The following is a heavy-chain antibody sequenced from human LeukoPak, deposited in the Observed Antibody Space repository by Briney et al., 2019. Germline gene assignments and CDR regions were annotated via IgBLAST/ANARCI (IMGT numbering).Heavy chain of an antibody. Sequence: GGSLRLSCAASGFTFDDYGMSWVRQAPGKGLEWVSGINWNGGSTGYADSVKGRFTISRDNAKNSLYLQMNSLRAEDTALYYCARDKEPWLSLNYYMDVWGKGTTVTVSS. V-gene: IGHV3-20*04. CDR2: INWNGGST. J-gene: IGHJ6*03. D-gene: IGHD3-22*01. CDR3: ARDKEPWLSLNYYMDV. CDR1: GFTFDDYG.